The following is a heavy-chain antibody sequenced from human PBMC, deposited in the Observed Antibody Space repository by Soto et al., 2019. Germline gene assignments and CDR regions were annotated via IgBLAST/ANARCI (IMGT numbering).Heavy chain of an antibody. Sequence: SGPTLVNPTQTLTLTCTFSGFSLSTREMGVGWIRQPPGKALEWLALIYWDDDKRYSPSLKNRLTITKDTSKNQVLLTMTNMDPVDTATYYCAHTRIDYDILTGYYKRGYNWFDPWGQGTLVTVSS. D-gene: IGHD3-9*01. CDR1: GFSLSTREMG. CDR3: AHTRIDYDILTGYYKRGYNWFDP. V-gene: IGHV2-5*02. J-gene: IGHJ5*02. CDR2: IYWDDDK.